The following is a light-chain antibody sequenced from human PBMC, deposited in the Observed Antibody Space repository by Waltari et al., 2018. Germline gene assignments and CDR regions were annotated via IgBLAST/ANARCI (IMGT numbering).Light chain of an antibody. J-gene: IGLJ3*02. CDR1: SSNIGGNF. CDR3: AAWDDNLTGPL. CDR2: KNN. Sequence: SVLTQPPSASGTPGQTVTIPCSGSSSNIGGNFVYWYQQLPGMAPQLPICKNNQRPSGVPDRFSGSKSGTSASLAISGRRSDDEAEYYCAAWDDNLTGPLFGGGTKVTVL. V-gene: IGLV1-47*01.